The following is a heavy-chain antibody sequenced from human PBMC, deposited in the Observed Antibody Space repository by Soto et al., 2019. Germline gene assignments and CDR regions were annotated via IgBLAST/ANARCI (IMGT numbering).Heavy chain of an antibody. V-gene: IGHV3-21*02. D-gene: IGHD5-12*01. CDR1: GFSFSIYS. Sequence: EVQLVESGGGLVKPGGSLRLSCAASGFSFSIYSMDWVRQAPGKGLEWVASINSRSFYIYHADSVKGRFTISRDNAKNSLYLEMNSLRDEDTAVYYCVRGDMLGTASYGMDVWGQGTTVTVSS. CDR2: INSRSFYI. J-gene: IGHJ6*02. CDR3: VRGDMLGTASYGMDV.